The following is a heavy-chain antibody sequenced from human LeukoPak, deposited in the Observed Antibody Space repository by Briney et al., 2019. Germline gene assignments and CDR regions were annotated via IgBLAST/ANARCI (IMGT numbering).Heavy chain of an antibody. Sequence: GGSLRLSCAASGFTFDDYAMHWVRQAPGKGLEWVSGISWNSGSIGYADSVKGRFTISRDNAKNSLYLQMNSLRAEDTALYYWAKDRGGGYYYYYGMDVWGQGTTVTVSS. V-gene: IGHV3-9*01. J-gene: IGHJ6*02. D-gene: IGHD3-16*01. CDR3: AKDRGGGYYYYYGMDV. CDR2: ISWNSGSI. CDR1: GFTFDDYA.